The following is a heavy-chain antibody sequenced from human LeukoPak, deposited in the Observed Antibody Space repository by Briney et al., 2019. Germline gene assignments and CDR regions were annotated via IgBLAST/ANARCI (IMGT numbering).Heavy chain of an antibody. Sequence: TSGGSLRLSCAASGFTFSNYAMRWVRQPPGKGLEWIGSIYYSGSTYYSPSLKSRVTISVDTSKNQFSLKLSSVTAADTGVYYCARLHYDSSAAAAFDIWGQGTIVTVSS. J-gene: IGHJ3*02. CDR2: IYYSGST. D-gene: IGHD3-22*01. CDR1: GFTFSNYA. V-gene: IGHV4-38-2*01. CDR3: ARLHYDSSAAAAFDI.